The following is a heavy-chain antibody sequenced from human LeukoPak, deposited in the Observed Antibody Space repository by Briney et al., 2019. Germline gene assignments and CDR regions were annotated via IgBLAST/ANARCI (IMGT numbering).Heavy chain of an antibody. V-gene: IGHV4-38-2*02. D-gene: IGHD6-13*01. CDR1: GYSISTGYY. J-gene: IGHJ5*02. CDR2: IYHSGTT. Sequence: SETLSLTCTVFGYSISTGYYWGWIRQPPGKGLQWIGSIYHSGTTNYNPSLKSRVTISVDTSKNQFSLKLSSVTAADTAVYYCARRGWGYSSSWLTAWGQGTLVTVSS. CDR3: ARRGWGYSSSWLTA.